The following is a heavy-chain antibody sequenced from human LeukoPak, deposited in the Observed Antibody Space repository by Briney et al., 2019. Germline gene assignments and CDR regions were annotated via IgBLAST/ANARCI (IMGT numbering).Heavy chain of an antibody. CDR3: AKDPRGYSGYDIDY. CDR1: GFTFSSYT. Sequence: GGSLRLSCAASGFTFSSYTMGWVRQPPGKGLEWVSAIRGSGGSTYYADSVKGRFTISRDNFKNILYLQMNSLRAEGTALYYCAKDPRGYSGYDIDYWGHGTLVTVST. V-gene: IGHV3-23*01. CDR2: IRGSGGST. J-gene: IGHJ4*03. D-gene: IGHD5-12*01.